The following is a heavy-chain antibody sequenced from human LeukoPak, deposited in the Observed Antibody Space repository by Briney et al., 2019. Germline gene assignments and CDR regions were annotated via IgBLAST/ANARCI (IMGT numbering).Heavy chain of an antibody. CDR3: ARAGGYCSGGSCYRGYSWFDP. J-gene: IGHJ5*02. D-gene: IGHD2-15*01. CDR2: ILYNGSNK. CDR1: GFTFSSSC. V-gene: IGHV3-33*01. Sequence: GGSLRLSCAASGFTFSSSCMHWVRQAPGKGLEWVAVILYNGSNKYYADSVKGRFTISRDNYKNTLYLQMNRLRVEDTAVYYCARAGGYCSGGSCYRGYSWFDPWGQGTLVTVSS.